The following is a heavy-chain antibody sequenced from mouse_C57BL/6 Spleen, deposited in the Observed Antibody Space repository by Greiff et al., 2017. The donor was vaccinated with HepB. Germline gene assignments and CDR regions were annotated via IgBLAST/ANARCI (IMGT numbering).Heavy chain of an antibody. V-gene: IGHV5-6*02. Sequence: DVKLQESGGDLVKPGGSLKLSCAASGFTFSSYGMSWVRQTPDKRLEWVATISSGGSYTYYPDSVKGRFTISRDNAKNTLYLQMSSLKSEDTAMYYCARGDYRAMDYWGQGTSVTVSS. D-gene: IGHD2-4*01. J-gene: IGHJ4*01. CDR1: GFTFSSYG. CDR3: ARGDYRAMDY. CDR2: ISSGGSYT.